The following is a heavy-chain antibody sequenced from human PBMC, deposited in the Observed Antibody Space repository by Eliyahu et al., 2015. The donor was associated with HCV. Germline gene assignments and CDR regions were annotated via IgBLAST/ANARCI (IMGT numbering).Heavy chain of an antibody. Sequence: EVQLVESGGGLVQPGGSLRLSCAASGFTFRTYWMSWVRQAPGKGLEWVANIKPDGSDTYYVDSVKGRFTISRDNAKNSLFLQMNSLGADDTAVYYCARPGYTSGWYPDRFDYWGQGTLVTVSS. CDR3: ARPGYTSGWYPDRFDY. V-gene: IGHV3-7*01. D-gene: IGHD6-19*01. CDR2: IKPDGSDT. J-gene: IGHJ4*02. CDR1: GFTFRTYW.